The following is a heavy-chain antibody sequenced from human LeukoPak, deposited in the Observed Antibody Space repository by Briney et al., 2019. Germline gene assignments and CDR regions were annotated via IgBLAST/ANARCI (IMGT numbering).Heavy chain of an antibody. D-gene: IGHD1-26*01. Sequence: CNPSLKSRVTISLDTSKNQFSLKLSSVTAADTAVYYCARGWELQTFDYWGQGTLVTASS. CDR3: ARGWELQTFDY. V-gene: IGHV4-61*02. J-gene: IGHJ4*02.